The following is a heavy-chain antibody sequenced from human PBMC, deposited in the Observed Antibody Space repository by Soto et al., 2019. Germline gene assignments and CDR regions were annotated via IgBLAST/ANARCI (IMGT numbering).Heavy chain of an antibody. Sequence: EVQVLESGGDLVQPGGSLRLSCAASGFTFSDYAMNWVRQAPGKGLEWVSVISDSGGSTDYADSVKGRFTISRDNAKNTLYLQMNSLRVEDTAVYDCAKGHRSGGYHYFDYWGEGTLVTVSS. J-gene: IGHJ4*02. D-gene: IGHD2-15*01. CDR3: AKGHRSGGYHYFDY. CDR2: ISDSGGST. V-gene: IGHV3-23*01. CDR1: GFTFSDYA.